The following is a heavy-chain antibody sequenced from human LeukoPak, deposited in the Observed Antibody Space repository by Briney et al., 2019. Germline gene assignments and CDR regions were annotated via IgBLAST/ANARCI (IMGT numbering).Heavy chain of an antibody. CDR2: IYYSGST. J-gene: IGHJ4*02. Sequence: SETLSLTCTVSGGSISSGDYYGRWICQPPGKGLEWIGYIYYSGSTYYNPSLKSQVTISVDTSKNQFSLKLSSVTAADTAVYYCARDRGGNFDYWGQGTLVTVSS. V-gene: IGHV4-30-4*08. CDR3: ARDRGGNFDY. D-gene: IGHD2-15*01. CDR1: GGSISSGDYY.